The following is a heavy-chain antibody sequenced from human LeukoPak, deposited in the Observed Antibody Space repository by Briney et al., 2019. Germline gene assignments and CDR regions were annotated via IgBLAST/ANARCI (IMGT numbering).Heavy chain of an antibody. D-gene: IGHD5-24*01. V-gene: IGHV1-46*01. Sequence: ASVKVSCKASGYTFTNYYMHWVRQAPGQGLEWMGIINPGGGSTSYAQQFQGRVTMTSDMSTSTVYMELSSLRSEDTAVYYCARAEITSDRYNSAFDVWGLGTKVTVST. J-gene: IGHJ3*01. CDR2: INPGGGST. CDR1: GYTFTNYY. CDR3: ARAEITSDRYNSAFDV.